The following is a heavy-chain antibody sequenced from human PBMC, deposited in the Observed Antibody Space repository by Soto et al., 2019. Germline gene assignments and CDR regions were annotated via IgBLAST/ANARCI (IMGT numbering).Heavy chain of an antibody. CDR2: IYYSGST. Sequence: SETLSLTCTVSGGSISSSSYYWGWIRQPPGKGLEWIGSIYYSGSTYYNPSLKSRVTISVDTSKNQFSLKLSSVTAADTAVYYCASTLYSSSWYNWFDPWGQGTLVTVSS. CDR1: GGSISSSSYY. J-gene: IGHJ5*02. V-gene: IGHV4-39*01. D-gene: IGHD6-13*01. CDR3: ASTLYSSSWYNWFDP.